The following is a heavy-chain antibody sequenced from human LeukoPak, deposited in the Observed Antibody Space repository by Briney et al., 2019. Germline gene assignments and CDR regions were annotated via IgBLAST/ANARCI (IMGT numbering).Heavy chain of an antibody. J-gene: IGHJ3*02. V-gene: IGHV4-34*01. Sequence: SETLSLTCAVYGGSFSGYYWSWIRQPPGKGLEWIGEINHSGSTNYNPSLKSRVTISVDTSKNQFSLKLSSVTAADTAVYYCARGGGFRELRYFDWLLPHAFDIWGQGTMVTVSS. D-gene: IGHD3-9*01. CDR1: GGSFSGYY. CDR2: INHSGST. CDR3: ARGGGFRELRYFDWLLPHAFDI.